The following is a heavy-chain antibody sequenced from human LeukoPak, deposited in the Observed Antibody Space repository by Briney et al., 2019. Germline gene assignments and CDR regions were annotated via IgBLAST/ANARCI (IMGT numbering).Heavy chain of an antibody. CDR2: IKEDGAEK. CDR1: GFMFNNSW. CDR3: ATGGSGSS. J-gene: IGHJ5*02. Sequence: GGSLRLSCAASGFMFNNSWMNWVRQAPGKGPEWVATIKEDGAEKYYVDSVKGRFTISRDNAKNSLSLQMSSLRVEDTAVYYCATGGSGSSWGQGTLVTVSS. V-gene: IGHV3-7*04. D-gene: IGHD3-10*01.